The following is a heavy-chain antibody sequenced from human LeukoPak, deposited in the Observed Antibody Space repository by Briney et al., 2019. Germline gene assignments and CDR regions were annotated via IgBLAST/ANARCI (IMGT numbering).Heavy chain of an antibody. J-gene: IGHJ4*02. D-gene: IGHD1-26*01. CDR1: GGSISSYY. CDR3: ARAASGSYYEVNY. CDR2: IYYSGST. Sequence: SETLSLTCTVPGGSISSYYWSWIRQPPGKGLERIGYIYYSGSTNYNPSLKSRVTISVDTSKNQFSLKLSSVTAADTAVYYCARAASGSYYEVNYWGQGTLVTVSS. V-gene: IGHV4-59*01.